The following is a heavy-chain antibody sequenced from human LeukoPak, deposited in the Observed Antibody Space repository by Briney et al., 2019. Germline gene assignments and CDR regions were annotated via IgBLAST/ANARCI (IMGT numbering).Heavy chain of an antibody. D-gene: IGHD6-19*01. CDR1: GGSISSYY. CDR3: AAGYSSTEDAFDI. Sequence: PSETLSLTCTVSGGSISSYYWSWIRQPPGKGLEWIGYIYYSGSTNYNPSLKSRVTISVDTSKNQFSLKLSSVTAADTAVYYCAAGYSSTEDAFDIWGQGTMVTVSS. CDR2: IYYSGST. J-gene: IGHJ3*02. V-gene: IGHV4-59*01.